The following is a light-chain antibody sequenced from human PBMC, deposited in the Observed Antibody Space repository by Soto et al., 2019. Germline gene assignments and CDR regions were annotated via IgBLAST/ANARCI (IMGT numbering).Light chain of an antibody. CDR3: QQYNNWPPYT. CDR1: QSVSSS. CDR2: GAS. V-gene: IGKV3-15*01. Sequence: EIVMTQSPGTLSVSPGERATLSCRASQSVSSSLAWYQQRPGQAPRLLIYGASTRATGVPARFSGSGSETEFTLTITSLQSEDFAVYYCQQYNNWPPYTFGQGTKLQIK. J-gene: IGKJ2*01.